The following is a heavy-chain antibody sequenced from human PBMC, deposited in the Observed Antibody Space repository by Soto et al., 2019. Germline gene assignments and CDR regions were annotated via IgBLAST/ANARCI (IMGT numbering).Heavy chain of an antibody. CDR1: GVLMTDICW. J-gene: IGHJ5*02. D-gene: IGHD3-10*01. CDR3: ARLFQSESGNFFRIDP. Sequence: QVQLQESGPGLVKPSGTLSLTCTVSGVLMTDICWWTWVRQPPGEGLEWIGEIHDGGSTNYNPSLKSRVTISVDKSKNQFFLNLNSVIAADTAVYYCARLFQSESGNFFRIDPWGQGTLVIVSS. V-gene: IGHV4-4*02. CDR2: IHDGGST.